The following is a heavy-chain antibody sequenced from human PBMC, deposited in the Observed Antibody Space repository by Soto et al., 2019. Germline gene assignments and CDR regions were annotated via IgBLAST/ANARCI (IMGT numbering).Heavy chain of an antibody. D-gene: IGHD3-16*01. J-gene: IGHJ4*02. CDR1: GFSFSTYS. CDR2: ISSRSDTI. V-gene: IGHV3-48*02. Sequence: SGGSLRLSCAASGFSFSTYSIMWVRQAPGKRLEWVSYISSRSDTIYYTDSVKGRFTISRDNGKNSVYLQMSSLRDEDTAVYYCARMGDFPFDYWGQGTPVTVS. CDR3: ARMGDFPFDY.